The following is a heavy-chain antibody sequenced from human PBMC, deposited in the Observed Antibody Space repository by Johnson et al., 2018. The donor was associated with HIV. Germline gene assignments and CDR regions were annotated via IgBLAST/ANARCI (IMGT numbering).Heavy chain of an antibody. J-gene: IGHJ3*02. CDR2: IWYDGSNK. Sequence: VQLVESGGGVVQPGRSLRLSCAASGFTFSNYGMHWVRQAPGKGLEWVAVIWYDGSNKYYGDSVKGRFTISRDNSKNKVYLQMNSLRAEDTAVYYCAKEAIDILIGHDAFDIWGQGTMVTVSS. D-gene: IGHD3-9*01. CDR1: GFTFSNYG. CDR3: AKEAIDILIGHDAFDI. V-gene: IGHV3-33*06.